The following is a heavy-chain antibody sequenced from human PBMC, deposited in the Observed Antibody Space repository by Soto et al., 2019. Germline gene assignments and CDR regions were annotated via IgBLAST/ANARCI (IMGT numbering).Heavy chain of an antibody. CDR2: INPVGGST. V-gene: IGHV1-46*01. CDR3: ARDLAAGDL. CDR1: GYTFINFY. D-gene: IGHD6-13*01. Sequence: QDQLVQSGAEVKEPGASVKVSCKASGYTFINFYIHWVRQAPGQGLEWVAIINPVGGSTNYAQEFQGRVTLTSDTSTSTVYMELSSLRFEDTALFYCARDLAAGDLWGQGTLVTVSS. J-gene: IGHJ5*02.